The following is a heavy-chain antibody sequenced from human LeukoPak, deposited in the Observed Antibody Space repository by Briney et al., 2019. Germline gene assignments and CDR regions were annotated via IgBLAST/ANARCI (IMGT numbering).Heavy chain of an antibody. CDR1: GYTFTNYF. D-gene: IGHD6-13*01. V-gene: IGHV1-46*01. CDR2: INPNDDTT. J-gene: IGHJ4*02. Sequence: GASVKVSCKAAGYTFTNYFMHWVRQAPGQGLGWVGIINPNDDTTSYAQKFQGRVTMTRDTSTSTVYMELSSLRSEDTAVYYCARQGDSSSWPRRGFFDYWGQGTLVTVSS. CDR3: ARQGDSSSWPRRGFFDY.